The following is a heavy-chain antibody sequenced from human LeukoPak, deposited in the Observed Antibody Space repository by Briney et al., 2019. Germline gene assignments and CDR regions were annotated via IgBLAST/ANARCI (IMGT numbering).Heavy chain of an antibody. V-gene: IGHV4-34*01. CDR3: ARDSPSSTSWGY. Sequence: SETLSLTCAVYGGSFSGYYWSWIRQPPGKGLEWIGEINHSGSTNYNPSLKSRVTISVDTSKNQFSLKLSSVTAADTAVYYCARDSPSSTSWGYWGQGTLVTVSS. D-gene: IGHD2-2*01. CDR2: INHSGST. CDR1: GGSFSGYY. J-gene: IGHJ4*02.